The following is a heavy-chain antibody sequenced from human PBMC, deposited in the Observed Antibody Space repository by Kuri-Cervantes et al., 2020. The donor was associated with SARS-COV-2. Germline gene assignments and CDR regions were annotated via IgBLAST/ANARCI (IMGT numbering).Heavy chain of an antibody. CDR2: ISYDGSNK. J-gene: IGHJ4*02. Sequence: GESLKISCEVSGFLFSASAIHWVRQAPGKGLEWVAVISYDGSNKYYADSVKGRFTISRDNSKNTLYLQMDSLRPDDTAFYYCAKAPRRRSDFDFWTGLPNWGQGTLVTVSS. D-gene: IGHD3/OR15-3a*01. CDR1: GFLFSASA. V-gene: IGHV3-30-3*01. CDR3: AKAPRRRSDFDFWTGLPN.